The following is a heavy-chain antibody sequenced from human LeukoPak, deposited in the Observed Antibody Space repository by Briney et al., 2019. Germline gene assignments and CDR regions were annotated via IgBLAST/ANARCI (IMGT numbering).Heavy chain of an antibody. CDR3: AKLLATHDHTDP. J-gene: IGHJ5*02. Sequence: PGGSLRLSCAASGFAFSSYAMSWVRQAPGKGLEWVSAISGSGGGTYNADSVKGRFTISRDNSKNTLYLQMNSLRAEDTAVYYCAKLLATHDHTDPWGQGTLVTVSS. CDR1: GFAFSSYA. D-gene: IGHD2-15*01. CDR2: ISGSGGGT. V-gene: IGHV3-23*01.